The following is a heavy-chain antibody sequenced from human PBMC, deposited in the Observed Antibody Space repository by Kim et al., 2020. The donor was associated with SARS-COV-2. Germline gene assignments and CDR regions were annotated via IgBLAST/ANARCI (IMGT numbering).Heavy chain of an antibody. V-gene: IGHV1-3*01. CDR1: GFTFTNYA. CDR3: GRGEIGYCSSTTCSDAFDI. J-gene: IGHJ3*02. CDR2: INAGNGNT. Sequence: ASVKVSCKASGFTFTNYAIHWVRQAPGQRLEWMGWINAGNGNTKYSQKFQGRVIITRDSSASAAYMELSSLRSEDTAIYYCGRGEIGYCSSTTCSDAFDI. D-gene: IGHD2-2*01.